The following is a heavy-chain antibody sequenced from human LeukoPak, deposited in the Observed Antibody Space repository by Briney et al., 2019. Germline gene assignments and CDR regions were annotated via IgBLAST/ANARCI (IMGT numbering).Heavy chain of an antibody. V-gene: IGHV3-23*01. Sequence: GGSLRLSCAASGFTFSSYGMSWVRQAPGKGLEWVSAISGSGGSTYYADSVKGRFTISRDNSKNTLYLQMNSLRAEDTAVYYCAKDGRASGSGGYWGQGTLVTVSS. CDR1: GFTFSSYG. D-gene: IGHD1-26*01. CDR3: AKDGRASGSGGY. J-gene: IGHJ4*02. CDR2: ISGSGGST.